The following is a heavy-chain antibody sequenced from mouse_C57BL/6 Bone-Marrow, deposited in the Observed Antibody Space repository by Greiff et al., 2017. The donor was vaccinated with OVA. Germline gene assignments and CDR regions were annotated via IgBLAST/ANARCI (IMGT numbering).Heavy chain of an antibody. Sequence: EVKLVESGPGLVKPSQSLSLTCSVTGYSITSGYYWNWIRQFPGNKLEWMGYISYDGSNNYNPSLKNRISITRDTSKNQFFLKLNSVTTEDTATYCCASCMVTKDSFAYWGQGTLVTVSA. CDR1: GYSITSGYY. D-gene: IGHD2-2*01. J-gene: IGHJ3*01. V-gene: IGHV3-6*01. CDR3: ASCMVTKDSFAY. CDR2: ISYDGSN.